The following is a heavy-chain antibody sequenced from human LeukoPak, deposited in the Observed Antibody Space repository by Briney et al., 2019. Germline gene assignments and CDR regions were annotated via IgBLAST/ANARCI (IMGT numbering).Heavy chain of an antibody. D-gene: IGHD3-22*01. Sequence: PGGSLRLSCAASGFTFSSYEMNWVRQAPGKGLEWVSYISSSGSTIYYADSVKGRFTISRDNAKNSLYLQMNSLRAEDTSVYYCARIPSSGYSFDCWGQGTLVTVSS. CDR2: ISSSGSTI. CDR3: ARIPSSGYSFDC. J-gene: IGHJ4*02. CDR1: GFTFSSYE. V-gene: IGHV3-48*03.